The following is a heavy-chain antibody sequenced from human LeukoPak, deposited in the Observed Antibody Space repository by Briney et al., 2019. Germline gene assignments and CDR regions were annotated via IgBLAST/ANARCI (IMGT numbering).Heavy chain of an antibody. V-gene: IGHV1-8*01. CDR1: GYTFTSYD. J-gene: IGHJ3*01. CDR3: ARGPVVTPGVTMIVDV. D-gene: IGHD3-22*01. CDR2: MNPNSGNT. Sequence: ASVKVSCKASGYTFTSYDINWVRQATGQGLEWMGWMNPNSGNTGYAQKFQGRVTMTRNTSIITAYMELSSLRSEDSAVYYCARGPVVTPGVTMIVDVWGQGTMVTVSS.